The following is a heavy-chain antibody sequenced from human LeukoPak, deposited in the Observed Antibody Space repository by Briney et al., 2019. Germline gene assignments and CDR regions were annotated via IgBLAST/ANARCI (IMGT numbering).Heavy chain of an antibody. D-gene: IGHD3-3*01. J-gene: IGHJ3*02. V-gene: IGHV3-23*01. Sequence: PGGSLRLSCAASGFTFSSYAMSWVRQATGKGLEWVSAISGSGGSTYYADSVKGRFTISRDNSKNTLYLQMNSLRAEDTAVYYCAKWRAPPLDAFDIWGQGTMVTVSS. CDR1: GFTFSSYA. CDR3: AKWRAPPLDAFDI. CDR2: ISGSGGST.